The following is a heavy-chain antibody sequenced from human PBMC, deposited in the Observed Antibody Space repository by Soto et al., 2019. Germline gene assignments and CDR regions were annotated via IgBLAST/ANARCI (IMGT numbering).Heavy chain of an antibody. Sequence: SETLSLTCTVSGGSISSGGYYWSWIRQHPGKGLEWIGYIYYSGSTYYNPSLKSRVTISVDTSKNQFYLKLSSVTAADTAVYYCARDQGAYDFWSGYYRNYYYYGMDVWGQGTTVTVSS. CDR3: ARDQGAYDFWSGYYRNYYYYGMDV. D-gene: IGHD3-3*01. V-gene: IGHV4-31*03. CDR1: GGSISSGGYY. J-gene: IGHJ6*02. CDR2: IYYSGST.